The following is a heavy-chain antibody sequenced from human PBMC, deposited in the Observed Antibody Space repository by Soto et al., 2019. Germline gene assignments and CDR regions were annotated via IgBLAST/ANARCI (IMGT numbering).Heavy chain of an antibody. J-gene: IGHJ5*02. CDR2: IYYSGST. V-gene: IGHV4-59*01. CDR1: GGSISIYY. D-gene: IGHD3-10*01. CDR3: AGDSGSNYYGHTWFDP. Sequence: SETLSLTCTVSGGSISIYYWSWIRHPPGQGLEWIGYIYYSGSTNYNPSLKSRVTISVDTSKNQFSLKLSSVSAADTAVYYCAGDSGSNYYGHTWFDPWGQGTLVTVSS.